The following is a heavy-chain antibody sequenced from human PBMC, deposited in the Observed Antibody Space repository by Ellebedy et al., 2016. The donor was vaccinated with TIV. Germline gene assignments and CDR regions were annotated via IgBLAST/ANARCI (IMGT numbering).Heavy chain of an antibody. V-gene: IGHV3-72*01. CDR1: GFSFSEHS. Sequence: GESLKISCAASGFSFSEHSMDWVRQAPGKGLQWVARFRNKSKRHATQYDAPLEGRFTIPRDDSQRSLFLQMNSLKTEDTAVYFCVSDNWGLDYWGRGTLVTVSS. CDR3: VSDNWGLDY. J-gene: IGHJ4*02. CDR2: FRNKSKRHAT. D-gene: IGHD7-27*01.